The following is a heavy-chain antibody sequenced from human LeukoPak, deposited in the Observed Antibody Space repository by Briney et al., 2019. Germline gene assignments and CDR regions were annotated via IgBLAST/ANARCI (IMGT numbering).Heavy chain of an antibody. V-gene: IGHV1-46*01. CDR1: GYTFTNYY. J-gene: IGHJ6*02. Sequence: GASVKVSCKASGYTFTNYYIHWVRQTPGQGLEWLGITNPSGGSTSYAQKFQGRVTMTRDTSTSTVYMELSSLRSEDTAVYYCARDRGYDFWSGYYSYYYGMDVWGQGTTVTVSS. D-gene: IGHD3-3*01. CDR3: ARDRGYDFWSGYYSYYYGMDV. CDR2: TNPSGGST.